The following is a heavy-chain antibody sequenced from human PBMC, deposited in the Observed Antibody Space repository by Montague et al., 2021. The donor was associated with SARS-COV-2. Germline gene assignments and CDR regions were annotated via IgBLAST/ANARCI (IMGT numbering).Heavy chain of an antibody. CDR2: IYSSGSA. CDR3: ARVFRGQRLAFDF. Sequence: SETRSLTCTVSGSSITSYYWSWIRQAPGKGLGWIAYIYSSGSASYNPPLRSRVTMSVDKSTNQFSLRLNSVTAADTAVYYCARVFRGQRLAFDFWGQGALVIVSS. CDR1: GSSITSYY. D-gene: IGHD6-25*01. V-gene: IGHV4-59*12. J-gene: IGHJ4*02.